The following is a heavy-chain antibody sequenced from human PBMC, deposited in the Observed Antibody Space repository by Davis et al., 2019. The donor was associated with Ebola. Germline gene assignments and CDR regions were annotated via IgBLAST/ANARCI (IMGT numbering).Heavy chain of an antibody. J-gene: IGHJ6*03. D-gene: IGHD3-10*01. V-gene: IGHV1-8*03. Sequence: ASVKVSCKASGYTFTSYDINWVRQATGQGLEWMGWMNPNSGNTGYAQKFQGRVTITRNTSISTAYMELSSLRSEDTAVYYCTTYGSGGNYYYYMDVWGKGTTVTVSS. CDR3: TTYGSGGNYYYYMDV. CDR2: MNPNSGNT. CDR1: GYTFTSYD.